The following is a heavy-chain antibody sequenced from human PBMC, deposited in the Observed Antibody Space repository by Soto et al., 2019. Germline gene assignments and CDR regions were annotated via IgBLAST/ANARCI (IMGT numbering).Heavy chain of an antibody. Sequence: QVTLKESGPVLVKPTETLTLTCTVSGVSLSNARMGVSWIRQPPGKALEWLAHIFSNEEKSYSTSLKSRLTLSKDTSKSQVVLTKTTIVHVYTATYDCVRIQRYPPPWYFDLGRRGPLITVSS. CDR3: VRIQRYPPPWYFDL. V-gene: IGHV2-26*01. J-gene: IGHJ2*01. CDR2: IFSNEEK. CDR1: GVSLSNARMG. D-gene: IGHD2-2*02.